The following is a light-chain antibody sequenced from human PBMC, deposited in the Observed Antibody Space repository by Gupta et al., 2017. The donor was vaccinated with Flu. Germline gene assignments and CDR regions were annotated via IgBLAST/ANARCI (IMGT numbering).Light chain of an antibody. CDR2: GAT. CDR3: HQNNILLA. CDR1: QSVRSN. J-gene: IGKJ4*01. V-gene: IGKV3-15*01. Sequence: EIVMTQSPVTMSVSPGERATLSCRASQSVRSNLAWYQQKPGQAPRLLIYGATNRAMGSPDGFSGSGCKTDFTLTSSGRQSEVCAVYYKHQNNILLAFGGGTKVDIK.